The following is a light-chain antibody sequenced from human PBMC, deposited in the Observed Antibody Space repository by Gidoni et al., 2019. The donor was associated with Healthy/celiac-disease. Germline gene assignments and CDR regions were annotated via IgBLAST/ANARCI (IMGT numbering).Light chain of an antibody. V-gene: IGKV1-39*01. CDR3: QQSYSTLRT. CDR1: QSISSY. CDR2: AAS. Sequence: DIQMTQSPSSLSASVGDRVTITCRASQSISSYLNWYQQKPGKAPKLLIYAASSLQSGVPSRFSGSGSGTDFTLTISSLQPEDFATYYCQQSYSTLRTFGQXTKVESK. J-gene: IGKJ1*01.